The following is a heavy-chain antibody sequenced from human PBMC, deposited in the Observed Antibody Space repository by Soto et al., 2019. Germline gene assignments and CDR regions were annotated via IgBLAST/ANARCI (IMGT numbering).Heavy chain of an antibody. D-gene: IGHD1-7*01. CDR1: GYTFPSYG. J-gene: IGHJ4*02. CDR2: ITVSNGNP. CDR3: ARFLQLRPLDY. Sequence: QVQLVQSGGEVKKPGASVKASGKASGYTFPSYGISWVRRAPEQGLEFMGWITVSNGNPNYAQKFQGRVTMTTDTSTSTAYMELRSLRSDDTAVYYCARFLQLRPLDYWGQGTLVTVSS. V-gene: IGHV1-18*01.